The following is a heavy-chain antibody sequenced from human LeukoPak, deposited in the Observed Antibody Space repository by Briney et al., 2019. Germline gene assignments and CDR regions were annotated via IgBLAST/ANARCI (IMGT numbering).Heavy chain of an antibody. D-gene: IGHD3-10*01. Sequence: PSETLSLTCTVSGGSISSYYWSWIRQPAGKGLEWIGRIYTSGSTNYNPSLKSRVTMSVDTSKNQFSLKLSSVVAADTAVYYCARVVEHYYGSGERSDWFDPWGQGTLVTVSS. V-gene: IGHV4-4*07. CDR3: ARVVEHYYGSGERSDWFDP. CDR2: IYTSGST. J-gene: IGHJ5*02. CDR1: GGSISSYY.